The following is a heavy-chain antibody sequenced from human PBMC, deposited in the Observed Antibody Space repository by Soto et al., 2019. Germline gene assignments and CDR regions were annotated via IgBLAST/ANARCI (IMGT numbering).Heavy chain of an antibody. Sequence: PSETLSLTCVVSGKSISRDVWWKGCRQPPGQGLEWIGEVHNNKGALYNPALRSRVTVSADLFHSKIFLEVHSLGAEDTAVYYCARAGFWNLDSWGQGTPVTVSS. V-gene: IGHV4-4*02. CDR1: GKSISRDVW. CDR3: ARAGFWNLDS. CDR2: VHNNKGA. D-gene: IGHD1-1*01. J-gene: IGHJ4*02.